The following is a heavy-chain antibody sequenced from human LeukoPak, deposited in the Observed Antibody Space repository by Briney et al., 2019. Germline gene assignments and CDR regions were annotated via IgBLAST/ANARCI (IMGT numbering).Heavy chain of an antibody. D-gene: IGHD4-11*01. V-gene: IGHV3-48*01. CDR2: ISSSSSTI. Sequence: GGSLRLSCAASGFTFSSYSMNWVRQAPGKGLEWVSYISSSSSTIYYADSVKGRYTISRDNAKNSLYLQMNSLRAEDTAVYYCARVGYTVPDYWGQGTLVTVSS. CDR3: ARVGYTVPDY. J-gene: IGHJ4*02. CDR1: GFTFSSYS.